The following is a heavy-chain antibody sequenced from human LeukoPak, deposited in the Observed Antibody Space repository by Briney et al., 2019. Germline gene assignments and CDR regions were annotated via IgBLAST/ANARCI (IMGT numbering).Heavy chain of an antibody. V-gene: IGHV4-34*01. CDR1: GGSISSGGYY. Sequence: PSETLSLTCAVSGGSISSGGYYWSWIRQPPGKGLEWIGEINHSGSNNYNPSLKSRVTISVDTSKNQFSLKLSSVTAADTAVYYCARRGLRNDYWGQGTLVTVSS. CDR3: ARRGLRNDY. J-gene: IGHJ4*02. D-gene: IGHD3-10*01. CDR2: INHSGSN.